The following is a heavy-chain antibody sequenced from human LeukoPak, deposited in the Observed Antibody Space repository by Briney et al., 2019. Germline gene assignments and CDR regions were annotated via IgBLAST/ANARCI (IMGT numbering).Heavy chain of an antibody. CDR3: AKCEKASHCFFDY. Sequence: GGSLRLSCAASGFTFSSYAMSWVRQAPGKGLEWVSAISGSGGSTYYADSVKGRFTISRDNSKNTLHLQMNSLRAEDTAVYYCAKCEKASHCFFDYWGQGTLVTVSS. V-gene: IGHV3-23*01. CDR2: ISGSGGST. CDR1: GFTFSSYA. J-gene: IGHJ4*02. D-gene: IGHD2-21*02.